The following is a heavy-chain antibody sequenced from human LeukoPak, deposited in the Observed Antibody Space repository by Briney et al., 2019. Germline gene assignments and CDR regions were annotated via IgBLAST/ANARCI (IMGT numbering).Heavy chain of an antibody. V-gene: IGHV3-23*01. J-gene: IGHJ4*02. CDR1: GFTFRSYG. CDR3: AKGAEWDLLRYFDY. CDR2: ICGSDSST. Sequence: GGTLRLSCAASGFTFRSYGMSWVRQAPWKGLAWVSAICGSDSSTYYAVSVKFRFTISSYNSKISLYLQMNSLRAEDTAVYYCAKGAEWDLLRYFDYWGQGTLVTVSS. D-gene: IGHD1-26*01.